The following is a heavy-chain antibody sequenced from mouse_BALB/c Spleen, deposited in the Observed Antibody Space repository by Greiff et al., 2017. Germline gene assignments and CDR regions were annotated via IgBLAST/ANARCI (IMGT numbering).Heavy chain of an antibody. V-gene: IGHV1-54*01. CDR1: GYAFTNYL. D-gene: IGHD2-2*01. Sequence: QVQLQQSGAELVRPGTSVKVSCKASGYAFTNYLIEWVKQRPGQGLEWIGVINPGSGGTNYNEKFKGKATLTADKSSSTAYMQLSSLTSDDSAVYFCARWGCYYYGYESHWYFDVWGAGTTVTVSS. CDR2: INPGSGGT. J-gene: IGHJ1*01. CDR3: ARWGCYYYGYESHWYFDV.